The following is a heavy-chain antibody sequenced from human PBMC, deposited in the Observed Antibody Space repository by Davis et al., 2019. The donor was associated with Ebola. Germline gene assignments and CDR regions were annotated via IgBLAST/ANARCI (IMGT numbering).Heavy chain of an antibody. D-gene: IGHD6-19*01. Sequence: ASVKVSCKPSGGTFSSYTISWVRQAPGQRLEWMGWVHGGNGNTKYSQRFQGRVTITTDTSASTVYLDLTSLRSDDTAVFYCARASFGYNSGWYADYWGPGSLVTVSS. J-gene: IGHJ4*02. V-gene: IGHV1-3*01. CDR2: VHGGNGNT. CDR3: ARASFGYNSGWYADY. CDR1: GGTFSSYT.